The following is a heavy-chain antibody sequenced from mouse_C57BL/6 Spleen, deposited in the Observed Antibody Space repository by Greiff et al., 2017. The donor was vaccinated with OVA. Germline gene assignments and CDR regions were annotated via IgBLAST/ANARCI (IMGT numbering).Heavy chain of an antibody. CDR2: ISYDGSN. CDR1: GYSITSGYY. CDR3: AKVSYDYDGYFDY. V-gene: IGHV3-6*01. D-gene: IGHD2-4*01. J-gene: IGHJ2*01. Sequence: DVQLQESGPGLVKPSQSLSLTCSVTGYSITSGYYWNWIRQFPGNKLEWMGYISYDGSNNYNPSLKNRISITRDTSKNQFFLKLNSVTTEDTATYYCAKVSYDYDGYFDYWGQGTTLTVSS.